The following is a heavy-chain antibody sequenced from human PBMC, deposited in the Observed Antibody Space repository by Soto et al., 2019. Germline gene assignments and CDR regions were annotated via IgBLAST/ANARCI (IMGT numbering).Heavy chain of an antibody. CDR2: IIPIFGTA. CDR1: GGTFSSYA. CDR3: ARDRKSSYGPYYYYYGTDV. J-gene: IGHJ6*02. V-gene: IGHV1-69*13. D-gene: IGHD5-18*01. Sequence: ASVKVSCKASGGTFSSYAISWVRQAPGQRLEWMGGIIPIFGTANYAQKFQGRVTITADESTSTAYMELSSLRSEDTAVYYCARDRKSSYGPYYYYYGTDVWGQGTTVTVSS.